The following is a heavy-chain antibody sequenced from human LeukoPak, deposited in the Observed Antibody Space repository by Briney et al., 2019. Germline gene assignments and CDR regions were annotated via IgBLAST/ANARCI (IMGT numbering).Heavy chain of an antibody. CDR2: INPNSGGT. CDR3: ASLAVAGTPDYYDY. CDR1: GYTFTGYY. Sequence: ASVKVSCKASGYTFTGYYMHWVRQAPGQGLEWMGWINPNSGGTNYAQKFQGRVTMTRDTSISTAYMELSRLRSDDTAAYYCASLAVAGTPDYYDYWGQGTLVTVSS. V-gene: IGHV1-2*02. J-gene: IGHJ4*02. D-gene: IGHD6-19*01.